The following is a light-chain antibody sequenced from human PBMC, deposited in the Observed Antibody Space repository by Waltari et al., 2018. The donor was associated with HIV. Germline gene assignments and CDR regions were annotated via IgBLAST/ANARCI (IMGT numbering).Light chain of an antibody. J-gene: IGKJ4*01. V-gene: IGKV3-15*01. CDR2: GAS. CDR1: QSVSTN. Sequence: EIVMTQSPATLSVSPGERATLSCRASQSVSTNLAWYQQIPGQAPRLLIYGASTRASGIPVRFSGSGSRTEFTLTISSLQSEDFAVYYCQQYNNWRRTFGGGTKVEIK. CDR3: QQYNNWRRT.